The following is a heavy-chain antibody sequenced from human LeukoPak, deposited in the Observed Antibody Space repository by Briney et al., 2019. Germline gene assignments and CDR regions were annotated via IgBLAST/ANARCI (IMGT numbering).Heavy chain of an antibody. J-gene: IGHJ4*02. CDR2: IYYSGST. CDR1: GGSISSSSYY. V-gene: IGHV4-39*01. D-gene: IGHD5-18*01. CDR3: AKGTALDY. Sequence: SETLSLTCTVSGGSISSSSYYWGWIRQPPGKGLEWIGTIYYSGSTFSNPSFRSRVTISVDTSQNQFSLKLSSVTAADTAVYYCAKGTALDYWGQGTLVTVSS.